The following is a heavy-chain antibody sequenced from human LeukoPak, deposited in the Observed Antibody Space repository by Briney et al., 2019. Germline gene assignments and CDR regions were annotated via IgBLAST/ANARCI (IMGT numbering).Heavy chain of an antibody. CDR2: ISNNNSTI. CDR1: GLTFIRYS. V-gene: IGHV3-48*02. CDR3: ARDYVFWSGYLDY. Sequence: GGSLRLSCAASGLTFIRYSMNWARQAPGKGLEWVSYISNNNSTIYYADSVKGRFTISRDNAKNSLYLQMNSLRDEDTAVYYCARDYVFWSGYLDYWGQGTLVTVSS. J-gene: IGHJ4*02. D-gene: IGHD3-3*01.